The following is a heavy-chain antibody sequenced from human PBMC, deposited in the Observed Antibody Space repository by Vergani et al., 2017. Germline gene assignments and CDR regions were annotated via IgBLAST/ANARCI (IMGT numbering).Heavy chain of an antibody. V-gene: IGHV3-30*02. CDR3: AEHFRGWGIDY. J-gene: IGHJ4*02. CDR2: IQFDGSNQ. CDR1: VFTLSNYD. D-gene: IGHD3-16*01. Sequence: QVQLVESGGGVVQRGGSLRLSCATLVFTLSNYDMQWIRQGPGKGLEFVAFIQFDGSNQYYADSVKGRFTLSRDFSKNTLSLQMNSLRTDDTATYYCAEHFRGWGIDYWCQGTQVIVSS.